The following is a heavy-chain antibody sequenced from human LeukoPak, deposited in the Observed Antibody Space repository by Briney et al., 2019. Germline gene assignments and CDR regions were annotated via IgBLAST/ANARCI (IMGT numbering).Heavy chain of an antibody. CDR2: ISGGAGGT. J-gene: IGHJ4*02. D-gene: IGHD3-10*01. CDR3: TQGRRGVAIQYYFAS. CDR1: GFSFSAYS. Sequence: PGGSLTLSCAASGFSFSAYSMAWVRQAPSQGLEWVSGISGGAGGTYYADSVKGRFTVSRDNSNSTLYLHMNSLRADDTAVYYCTQGRRGVAIQYYFASWGQGTLVTVSS. V-gene: IGHV3-23*01.